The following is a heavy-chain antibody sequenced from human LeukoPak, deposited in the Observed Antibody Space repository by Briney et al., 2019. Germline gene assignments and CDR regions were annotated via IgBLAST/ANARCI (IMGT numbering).Heavy chain of an antibody. CDR1: GGTFSSYA. J-gene: IGHJ4*02. CDR3: AHLDYRYCSSTSCSIPRYYFDY. Sequence: ASVNVSCKASGGTFSSYAISWVRQAPGQGREGMGGIIPVFGTANYAQKLRGRVTITADESTSTAYMELSSLRSEDTAVYYCAHLDYRYCSSTSCSIPRYYFDYWGQGTLVTVSS. V-gene: IGHV1-69*13. D-gene: IGHD2-2*01. CDR2: IIPVFGTA.